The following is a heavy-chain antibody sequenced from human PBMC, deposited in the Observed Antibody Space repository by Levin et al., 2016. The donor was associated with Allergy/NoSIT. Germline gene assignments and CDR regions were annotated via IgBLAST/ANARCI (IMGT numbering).Heavy chain of an antibody. J-gene: IGHJ4*02. CDR2: LYYTGTT. D-gene: IGHD6-19*01. V-gene: IGHV4-39*01. Sequence: SETLSLTCSISGASLTISSYYWGWIRQSPGEAPEWIGSLYYTGTTFYNPSLQGRVTISVDTSTNQFSLSLTSVTAADSAVYYCGRHPRQWVVVDNWSQGTLVTVSP. CDR1: GASLTISSYY. CDR3: GRHPRQWVVVDN.